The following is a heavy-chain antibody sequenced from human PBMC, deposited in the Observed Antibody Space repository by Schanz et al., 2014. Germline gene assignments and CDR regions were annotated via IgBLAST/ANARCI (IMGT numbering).Heavy chain of an antibody. CDR1: GFTFSSHW. CDR2: INSVGSNT. V-gene: IGHV3-74*01. J-gene: IGHJ3*02. CDR3: AKGRFGELSAFDI. Sequence: EVQLVQSGGGLVQPGGSLRLSCAASGFTFSSHWMHWVRQDPGKGLVWVARINSVGSNTDYADSVTGRFTISRDNSKNTVYLQMNSLQTEDTAVYYCAKGRFGELSAFDIWGQGTMVTVSS. D-gene: IGHD3-10*01.